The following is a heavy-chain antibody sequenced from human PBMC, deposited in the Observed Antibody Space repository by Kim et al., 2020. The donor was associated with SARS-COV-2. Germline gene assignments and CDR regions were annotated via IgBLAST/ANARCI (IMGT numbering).Heavy chain of an antibody. D-gene: IGHD3-16*01. CDR2: IYSGGSST. J-gene: IGHJ6*02. CDR3: AILGGDYYYYYGMDV. Sequence: GGSLRLSCAASGFTFSSYTMSWVRQAPGKGLEWVSVIYSGGSSTYYADSVKGRFTISRDNSKNTLYLQMNSLRAEDTAVYYCAILGGDYYYYYGMDVWGQGTTVTVSS. CDR1: GFTFSSYT. V-gene: IGHV3-23*03.